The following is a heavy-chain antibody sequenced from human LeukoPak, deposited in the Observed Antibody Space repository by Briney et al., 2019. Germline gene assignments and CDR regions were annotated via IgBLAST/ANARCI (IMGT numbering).Heavy chain of an antibody. J-gene: IGHJ3*02. V-gene: IGHV4-59*01. CDR2: IYYSGGT. CDR1: GGSISSYY. D-gene: IGHD3-3*01. Sequence: SETLSLTCTVSGGSISSYYWSWVRQPPGKGLEWIGYIYYSGGTNYNPSLKSRVTISVDTSKNQFSLKLSSVTAADTAVYYCARELRFLEWLLSTGPSNAFDIWGQGTMVTVSS. CDR3: ARELRFLEWLLSTGPSNAFDI.